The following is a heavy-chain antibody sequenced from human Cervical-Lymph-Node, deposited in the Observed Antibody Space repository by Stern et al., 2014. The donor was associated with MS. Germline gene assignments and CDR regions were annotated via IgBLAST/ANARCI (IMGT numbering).Heavy chain of an antibody. Sequence: VQLVQSGPVVKEPGEFLKISCQTSGYTFTNYWIGWVRQMPGQGLEWMGIIYPGDSAAKYVPAVRGQVPISADKSPNPAYVLWSSRRASATATYYCARRAGYCSRTNCYAYWYFDLWGRGTQVTVSS. J-gene: IGHJ2*01. CDR3: ARRAGYCSRTNCYAYWYFDL. D-gene: IGHD2-2*01. V-gene: IGHV5-51*01. CDR2: IYPGDSAA. CDR1: GYTFTNYW.